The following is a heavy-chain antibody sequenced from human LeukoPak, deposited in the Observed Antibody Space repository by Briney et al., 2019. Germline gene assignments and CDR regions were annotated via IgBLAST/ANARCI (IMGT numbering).Heavy chain of an antibody. CDR1: GYTFTSYG. V-gene: IGHV1-18*01. CDR3: ARDQWELTQSDGGWFDP. J-gene: IGHJ5*02. CDR2: ISAYNGNT. D-gene: IGHD3-10*01. Sequence: ASVKVSCKASGYTFTSYGISWVRQAPGQRLEWMGWISAYNGNTNYAQKLQGRVTMTTDTSTSTAYMELRSLRSDDTAVYYCARDQWELTQSDGGWFDPWGQGTLVTVSS.